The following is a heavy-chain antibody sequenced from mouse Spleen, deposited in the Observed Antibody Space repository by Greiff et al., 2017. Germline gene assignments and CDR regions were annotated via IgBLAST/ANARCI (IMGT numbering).Heavy chain of an antibody. J-gene: IGHJ3*01. CDR1: GFSLSSYG. CDR3: ATDPYGNYPGWFAY. D-gene: IGHD2-1*01. CDR2: IWGGGST. Sequence: QVQLKESGPGLVAPSQSLSITCTVSGFSLSSYGVDWVRQSPVKGLEWLGVIWGGGSTNYNSAPKSRLSISKDNSKSQVFLKMNRLQTDDTAMYYCATDPYGNYPGWFAYWSQGTLVTVSA. V-gene: IGHV2-6*01.